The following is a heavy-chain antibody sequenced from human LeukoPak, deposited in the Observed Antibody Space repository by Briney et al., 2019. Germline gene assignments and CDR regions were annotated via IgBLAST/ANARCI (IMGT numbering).Heavy chain of an antibody. V-gene: IGHV1-69*04. J-gene: IGHJ4*02. Sequence: ASVKVSCKASGGTFSSYTISWVRQAPGQGLEWMGRIIPILGIANYAQKFQCRVTITADKSTSTAYMELTSRTSEDTAVYYCARDKRLGGSGSFDYWGQGTLVTVSS. CDR1: GGTFSSYT. CDR3: ARDKRLGGSGSFDY. CDR2: IIPILGIA. D-gene: IGHD3-10*01.